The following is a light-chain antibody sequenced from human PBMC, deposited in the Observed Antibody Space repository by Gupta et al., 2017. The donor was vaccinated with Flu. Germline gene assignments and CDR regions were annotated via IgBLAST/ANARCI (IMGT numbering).Light chain of an antibody. J-gene: IGLJ2*01. CDR1: SSDVGGYNY. CDR2: EVS. CDR3: SSYAGSKNLL. V-gene: IGLV2-8*01. Sequence: QSALTQPPSASGSPGQSVTISCTGTSSDVGGYNYVSWPQQHPGKAPKLMIYEVSKRPSGVPDRFSGSKSGNTASLTVSGLQAEDEADYYCSSYAGSKNLLFGGGTKLTVL.